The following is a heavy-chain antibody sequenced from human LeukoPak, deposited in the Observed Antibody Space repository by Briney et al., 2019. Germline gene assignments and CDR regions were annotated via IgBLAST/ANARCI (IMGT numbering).Heavy chain of an antibody. Sequence: PGGSLRLSCAASGFTFSSYWMSWVRQAPGKGLEWVSAISGSGGSTYYADSVKGRFTISRDNSKNTLYLQMNSLRAEDTAVYYCAKVALAPGDQEYFQHWGQGTLVTVSS. CDR2: ISGSGGST. D-gene: IGHD7-27*01. V-gene: IGHV3-23*01. CDR1: GFTFSSYW. CDR3: AKVALAPGDQEYFQH. J-gene: IGHJ1*01.